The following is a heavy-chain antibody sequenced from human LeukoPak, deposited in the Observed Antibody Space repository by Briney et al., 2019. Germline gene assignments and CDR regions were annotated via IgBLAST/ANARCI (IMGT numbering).Heavy chain of an antibody. CDR2: ISYDGSNK. D-gene: IGHD2-15*01. CDR3: ASSIEVVVAAFDY. CDR1: GCTYSSYA. V-gene: IGHV3-30-3*01. J-gene: IGHJ4*02. Sequence: PGRSLRLSCAASGCTYSSYAMHWVRQAPGKGLEGVAVISYDGSNKYYADSVKGRFTISRDTSKDTLYLQMNSLIAEDTAVYYCASSIEVVVAAFDYWGQGTLVTVSS.